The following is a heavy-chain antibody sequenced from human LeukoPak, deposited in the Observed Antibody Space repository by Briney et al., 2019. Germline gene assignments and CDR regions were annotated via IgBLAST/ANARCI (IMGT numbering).Heavy chain of an antibody. D-gene: IGHD2-2*01. CDR3: AGGDCSSTSCPFDP. J-gene: IGHJ5*02. Sequence: SETLSLTCAVYGGSFSGYYWGWIRQPPGKGLEWIGEINHSGSTNYNPSLKSRVTISVDTSKNQFSLKLSSVTAADTAVYYCAGGDCSSTSCPFDPWGQGTRVTVSS. CDR2: INHSGST. CDR1: GGSFSGYY. V-gene: IGHV4-34*01.